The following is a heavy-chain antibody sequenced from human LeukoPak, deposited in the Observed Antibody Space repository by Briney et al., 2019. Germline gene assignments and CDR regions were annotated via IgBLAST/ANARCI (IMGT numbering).Heavy chain of an antibody. J-gene: IGHJ4*02. CDR3: ARDWKDYDYVWGSYRYDY. V-gene: IGHV1-2*02. CDR2: INPNSGGT. D-gene: IGHD3-16*02. Sequence: GASVKVSCKASGYTFTGYYMHWVRQAPGQGLEWMGWINPNSGGTNYAQKFQGRVTMTRGTSISTAYMELRSLRSDDTAVYYCARDWKDYDYVWGSYRYDYWGQGTLVTVSS. CDR1: GYTFTGYY.